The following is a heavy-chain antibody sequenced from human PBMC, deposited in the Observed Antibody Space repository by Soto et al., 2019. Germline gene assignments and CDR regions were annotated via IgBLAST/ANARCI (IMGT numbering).Heavy chain of an antibody. D-gene: IGHD3-10*01. Sequence: EVQLLESGGGLVQPGGSLRLSCSTSGFTFNTYAMNWVRQAPGKGLEWVSALSGSGGTTYYADSVRGRFTISRDNSKNPLFLQMTSLRAEDTALYYCAKQRAGYGSGSDTYYFDFWGQGTLVTVSS. CDR2: LSGSGGTT. J-gene: IGHJ4*02. CDR3: AKQRAGYGSGSDTYYFDF. V-gene: IGHV3-23*01. CDR1: GFTFNTYA.